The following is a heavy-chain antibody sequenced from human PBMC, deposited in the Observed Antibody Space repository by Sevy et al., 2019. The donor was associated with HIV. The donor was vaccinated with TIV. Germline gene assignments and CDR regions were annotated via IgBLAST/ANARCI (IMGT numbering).Heavy chain of an antibody. J-gene: IGHJ5*02. Sequence: SETLSLTCTVSGGPISTYYWTWIRQPPGRGLEWIGYIHYSRSTNYNPSLKSRVTISLDTSKNQFSLKLRSVTAADTAVYYCASGAYYDSSIYSGGWFDPWGQGTLVTVSS. CDR3: ASGAYYDSSIYSGGWFDP. D-gene: IGHD3-22*01. V-gene: IGHV4-59*01. CDR2: IHYSRST. CDR1: GGPISTYY.